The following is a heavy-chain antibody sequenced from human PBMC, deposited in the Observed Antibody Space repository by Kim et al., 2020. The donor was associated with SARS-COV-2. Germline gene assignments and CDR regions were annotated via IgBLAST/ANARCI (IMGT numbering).Heavy chain of an antibody. J-gene: IGHJ3*02. Sequence: YYNPTLQSRVTISVDTSKNQFSLKLSSVTAADTAVYYCARQVEWDSAFDIWGQGTMVTVSS. V-gene: IGHV4-39*01. D-gene: IGHD1-26*01. CDR3: ARQVEWDSAFDI.